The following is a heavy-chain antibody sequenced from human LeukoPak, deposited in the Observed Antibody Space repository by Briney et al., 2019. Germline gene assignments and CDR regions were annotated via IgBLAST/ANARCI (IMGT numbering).Heavy chain of an antibody. CDR1: GGTFSSYA. CDR3: ARVGAKRYYYYYMDV. D-gene: IGHD1-26*01. CDR2: NIPIFGTA. V-gene: IGHV1-69*13. Sequence: SVTVSCKASGGTFSSYANSWVRQAPGQGLEGMGGNIPIFGTANYAQKFQGRVTITADESTSTAYMELSSLRSEDTAVYYCARVGAKRYYYYYMDVWGKGTTVTVSS. J-gene: IGHJ6*03.